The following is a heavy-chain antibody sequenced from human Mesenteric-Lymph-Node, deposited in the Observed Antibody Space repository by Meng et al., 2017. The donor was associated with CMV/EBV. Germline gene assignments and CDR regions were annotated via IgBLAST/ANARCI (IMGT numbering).Heavy chain of an antibody. CDR2: IYGTGIT. Sequence: QVELQESGPGLVKPSVTLSLTCIVSGVSVTSGAYHWSWIRQSPGKGLEWIGYIYGTGITIYNPSLKSRVTILLETSNNQFSLKLNSVTTADTAVYYCAKSRSSTPGIVDDWGQGTLVTVSS. V-gene: IGHV4-61*08. D-gene: IGHD2/OR15-2a*01. J-gene: IGHJ4*02. CDR1: GVSVTSGAYH. CDR3: AKSRSSTPGIVDD.